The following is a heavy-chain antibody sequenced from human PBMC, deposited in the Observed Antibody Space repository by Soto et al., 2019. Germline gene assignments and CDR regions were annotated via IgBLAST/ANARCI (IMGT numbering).Heavy chain of an antibody. CDR3: AKYGAGGGWFHEDY. V-gene: IGHV4-39*01. J-gene: IGHJ4*01. Sequence: QVQLQESGPGLVKPSETLSLTCTVSGGSISTSSYYWGWIRQPPGKGLEWIGSIYYRGKTNYNPWLKSRVAISVDTSNNLFSLIVTSVSAADTGVYYCAKYGAGGGWFHEDYWGDGILVTVSS. CDR2: IYYRGKT. D-gene: IGHD6-19*01. CDR1: GGSISTSSYY.